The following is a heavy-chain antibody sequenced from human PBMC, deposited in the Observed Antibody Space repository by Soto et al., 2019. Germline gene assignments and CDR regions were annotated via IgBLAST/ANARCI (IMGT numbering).Heavy chain of an antibody. J-gene: IGHJ4*02. CDR3: AKSTDRVVTVDTLDY. Sequence: QTGGSLRLSCAASGFTFSSYAMSWVRQAPGKGLEWVSAISGSGGSTYYADSVKGRFTISRDNSKNTLYLQMNSLRAEDTAVYYYAKSTDRVVTVDTLDYWGQGTLVTVSS. D-gene: IGHD2-21*02. CDR2: ISGSGGST. V-gene: IGHV3-23*01. CDR1: GFTFSSYA.